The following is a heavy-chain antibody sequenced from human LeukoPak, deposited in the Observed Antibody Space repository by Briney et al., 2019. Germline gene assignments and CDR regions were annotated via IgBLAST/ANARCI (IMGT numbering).Heavy chain of an antibody. CDR3: AQEWELRY. CDR2: INHSGST. J-gene: IGHJ4*02. D-gene: IGHD1-26*01. CDR1: GGSFSGYY. Sequence: SETLSLTCAVYGGSFSGYYWSWIRQHPGKGLEWIGEINHSGSTNYNPSLKSRVTISVDTSKSQFSLKLSPVTAADTAVYYCAQEWELRYWGQGTLVTVSS. V-gene: IGHV4-34*01.